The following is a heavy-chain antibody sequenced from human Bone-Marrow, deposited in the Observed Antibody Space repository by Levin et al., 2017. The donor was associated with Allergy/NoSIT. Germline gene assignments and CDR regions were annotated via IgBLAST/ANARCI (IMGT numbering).Heavy chain of an antibody. CDR1: GYTFTGYY. CDR2: IHPNSGGT. J-gene: IGHJ3*01. Sequence: GESLKISCKASGYTFTGYYIHWVRQAPGQGLEWMGWIHPNSGGTNYVQKFQGRVSMTRDTFIRTAYMELSSLRSDDTAVYYCARGRLQYTWDAFDVWGQGTMVTVSS. CDR3: ARGRLQYTWDAFDV. V-gene: IGHV1-2*02. D-gene: IGHD3-9*01.